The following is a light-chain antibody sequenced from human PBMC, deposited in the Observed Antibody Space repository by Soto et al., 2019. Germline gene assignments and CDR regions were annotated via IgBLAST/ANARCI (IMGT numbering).Light chain of an antibody. CDR2: VAS. Sequence: ETVLTQSPATLSLSPGERATLSCRASQSVSSYLAWYQQKPGQAPRLLIYVASNRATGIPARFSGSGSGTDFTLAISSLEPEDFAVYYCQQRSNWPLTFGGGTKV. CDR3: QQRSNWPLT. CDR1: QSVSSY. V-gene: IGKV3-11*01. J-gene: IGKJ4*01.